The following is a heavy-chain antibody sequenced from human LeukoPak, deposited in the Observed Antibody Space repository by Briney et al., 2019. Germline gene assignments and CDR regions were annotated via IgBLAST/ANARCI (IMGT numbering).Heavy chain of an antibody. CDR1: GGSFSGYY. CDR2: XNHSGST. Sequence: PSETLSLTCAVYGGSFSGYYWSWIRQPPGKGLXXXXXXNHSGSTNYNPSLKSRVTISVDTSKNQFSLKLSSVTAADTAVYYCARGRKFFSAVAGTLFDYWGQGTLVTVSS. J-gene: IGHJ4*02. V-gene: IGHV4-34*01. CDR3: ARGRKFFSAVAGTLFDY. D-gene: IGHD6-19*01.